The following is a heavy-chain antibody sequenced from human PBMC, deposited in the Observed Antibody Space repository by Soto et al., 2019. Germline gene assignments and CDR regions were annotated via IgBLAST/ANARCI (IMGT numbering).Heavy chain of an antibody. CDR1: GGSFSGYY. V-gene: IGHV4-34*01. Sequence: SETLSLTCAVYGGSFSGYYWTWIRQPPGTGLEWIGEINHSGSTNYNPSLKSRVTISVDTSKDQFSLKLSSVAAADTAVYYCARDFIGPGDNWFDPWGQGTLVTVSS. CDR2: INHSGST. J-gene: IGHJ5*02. CDR3: ARDFIGPGDNWFDP.